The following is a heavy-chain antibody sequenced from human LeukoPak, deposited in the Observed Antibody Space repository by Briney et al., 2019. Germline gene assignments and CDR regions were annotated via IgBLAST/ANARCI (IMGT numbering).Heavy chain of an antibody. Sequence: ASVKVSCKASGGTFSSYAISWVRQAPGQGLEWMGGIIPIFGTANYAQKFQGRVTITADESTSTAYMELSSLRSEDTAVYYCARGDIAVVPAAIEYFQHWGQGTLVTVSS. CDR3: ARGDIAVVPAAIEYFQH. V-gene: IGHV1-69*13. CDR2: IIPIFGTA. J-gene: IGHJ1*01. D-gene: IGHD2-2*01. CDR1: GGTFSSYA.